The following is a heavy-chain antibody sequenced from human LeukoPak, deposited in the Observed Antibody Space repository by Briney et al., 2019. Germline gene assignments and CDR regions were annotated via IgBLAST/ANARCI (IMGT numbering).Heavy chain of an antibody. CDR2: ISGSGGST. D-gene: IGHD6-13*01. Sequence: PGGSLRLSCAASGFTFSSYAMSWVRQAPGKGLEWVSAISGSGGSTYYADSVKGRFTIARDNSKNTLYLQMNSLRAEDTAVYYCAKSQEGYSSSWFDDYYYYGMDVWGQGTTVTVSS. CDR1: GFTFSSYA. V-gene: IGHV3-23*01. CDR3: AKSQEGYSSSWFDDYYYYGMDV. J-gene: IGHJ6*02.